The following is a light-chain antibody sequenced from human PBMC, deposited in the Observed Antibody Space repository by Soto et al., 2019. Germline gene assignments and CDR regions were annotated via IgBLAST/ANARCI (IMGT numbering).Light chain of an antibody. Sequence: DVQMTQSPSSLSASVGDRVTITCRASQGIRNSLAWYQQRPGRVPKLLIYGASNLQSEGPSRFSGSGSGTDFTLTISSRQPEVFETYYSQKYDTSARRLGQGPK. J-gene: IGKJ1*01. CDR3: QKYDTSARR. CDR1: QGIRNS. CDR2: GAS. V-gene: IGKV1-27*01.